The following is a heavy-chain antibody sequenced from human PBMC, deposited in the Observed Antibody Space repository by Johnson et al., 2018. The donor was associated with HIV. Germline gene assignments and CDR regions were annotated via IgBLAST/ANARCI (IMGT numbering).Heavy chain of an antibody. V-gene: IGHV3-30*04. Sequence: QVHLVESGGGVVQPGRSLRLSCAASGFTFSSYAMHWVRQTPGKGLEWVAVISYDGSNKYYADSVKGRFTISRDNSKNTLYLQMNSLRAEDTAVYYCAKDRAGSWYGADAFDIWGQGTMVTVSS. CDR1: GFTFSSYA. D-gene: IGHD6-13*01. CDR2: ISYDGSNK. J-gene: IGHJ3*02. CDR3: AKDRAGSWYGADAFDI.